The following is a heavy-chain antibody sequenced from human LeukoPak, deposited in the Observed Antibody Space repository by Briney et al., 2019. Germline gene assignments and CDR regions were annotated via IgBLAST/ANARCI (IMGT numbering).Heavy chain of an antibody. J-gene: IGHJ4*02. CDR1: GFTFRHYS. Sequence: PGGSLRLSCAASGFTFRHYSINWVRQAPGKGLEWVSYISSSSSTIYYADSVKGRFTISRDNAKNSLYLQMNSLRAEDTAVYYCARGLYGSGKYYFDYWGRGTLVTVSS. D-gene: IGHD3-10*01. CDR2: ISSSSSTI. CDR3: ARGLYGSGKYYFDY. V-gene: IGHV3-48*01.